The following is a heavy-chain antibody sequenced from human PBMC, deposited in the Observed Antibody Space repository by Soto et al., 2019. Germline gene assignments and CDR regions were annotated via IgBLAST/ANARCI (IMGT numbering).Heavy chain of an antibody. CDR1: GGSFSGYY. J-gene: IGHJ6*02. D-gene: IGHD2-2*02. CDR2: INHSGST. CDR3: ARAYCSSTSCYRRHYYYGMDV. Sequence: QVQLQQWGAGLLKPSETLSLTCAVYGGSFSGYYWSWIRQPPGKVLEWIGEINHSGSTNYNPSLKSRVTISVDTSKTQVSLKLSSVTAADTAVYYCARAYCSSTSCYRRHYYYGMDVWGQGTTVTVSS. V-gene: IGHV4-34*01.